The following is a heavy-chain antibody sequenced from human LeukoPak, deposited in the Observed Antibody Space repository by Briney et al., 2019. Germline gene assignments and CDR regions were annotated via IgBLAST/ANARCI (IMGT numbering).Heavy chain of an antibody. D-gene: IGHD3-22*01. CDR2: FDPEDGET. CDR1: GYTLTELS. CDR3: ATAPRYYDSSGSGSMDV. V-gene: IGHV1-24*01. Sequence: ASVKVSCKVSGYTLTELSMHWVRQAPGKGLEWMGGFDPEDGETIYAQKFQGRVTMTEDTSTDTAYMELSSLRSEDTAVYYCATAPRYYDSSGSGSMDVWGKGTTVTVSS. J-gene: IGHJ6*03.